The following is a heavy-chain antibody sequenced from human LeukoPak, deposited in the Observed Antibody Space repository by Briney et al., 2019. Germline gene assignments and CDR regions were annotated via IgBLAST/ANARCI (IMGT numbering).Heavy chain of an antibody. Sequence: MSSQTLSLTCTVSGGSISSGSYYWSWIRQPAGKGLEWIGRIYTSGSTNYNPSLKSRVTISVDTSKNQFSLKLSSVAAADTAVYYCVRYFDWLGFDYWGQGTLVTVSS. CDR3: VRYFDWLGFDY. CDR2: IYTSGST. V-gene: IGHV4-61*02. J-gene: IGHJ4*02. CDR1: GGSISSGSYY. D-gene: IGHD3-9*01.